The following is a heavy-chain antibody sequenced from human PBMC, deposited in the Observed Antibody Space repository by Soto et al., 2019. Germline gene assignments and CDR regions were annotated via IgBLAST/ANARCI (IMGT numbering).Heavy chain of an antibody. CDR2: IYYSGST. CDR1: GGSISSGGYY. J-gene: IGHJ4*02. V-gene: IGHV4-31*03. Sequence: PSETLSLTCTVSGGSISSGGYYWSWIRQHPGKGLEWIGYIYYSGSTYYNPSLKSRVTISVDTSKNQFSLKLSSVTAADTAVYYCASDNDSGYGYFDYWGQGTLVTVSS. CDR3: ASDNDSGYGYFDY. D-gene: IGHD5-12*01.